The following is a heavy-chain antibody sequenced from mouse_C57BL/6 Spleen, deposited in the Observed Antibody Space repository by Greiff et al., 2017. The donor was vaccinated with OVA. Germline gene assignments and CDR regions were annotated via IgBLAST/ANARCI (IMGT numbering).Heavy chain of an antibody. CDR1: GFTFSDYG. CDR3: ARQIYYYGSSYGYAMDY. CDR2: ISSGSSTI. V-gene: IGHV5-17*01. J-gene: IGHJ4*01. D-gene: IGHD1-1*01. Sequence: DVKLVESGGGLVKPGGSLKLSCAASGFTFSDYGMHWVRQAPEKGLEWVAYISSGSSTIYYADTVKGRFTISRDNAKNTLFLQMTSLRSEDTAMYYCARQIYYYGSSYGYAMDYWGQGTSVTVSS.